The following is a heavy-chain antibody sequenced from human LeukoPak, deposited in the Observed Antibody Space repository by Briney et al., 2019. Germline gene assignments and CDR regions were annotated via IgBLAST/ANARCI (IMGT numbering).Heavy chain of an antibody. Sequence: SETLSLTCTVSGGSISSHYWSWIRQPPGKGLEWIAYLLDSVNTKDNPSLNSRLTLSADTSKNQFSLRLSSVTAADTAVYYCATIKRGSIYGYFDFWGQGIKVTVSS. CDR1: GGSISSHY. CDR3: ATIKRGSIYGYFDF. CDR2: LLDSVNT. D-gene: IGHD5-18*01. V-gene: IGHV4-59*11. J-gene: IGHJ4*02.